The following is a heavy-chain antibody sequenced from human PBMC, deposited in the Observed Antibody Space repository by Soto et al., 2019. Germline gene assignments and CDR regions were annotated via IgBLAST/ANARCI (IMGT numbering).Heavy chain of an antibody. J-gene: IGHJ4*02. V-gene: IGHV3-30-3*01. CDR2: ISYDGSNK. CDR1: GFTFSTYA. CDR3: ARDKSPYSSGWHNRHFDY. Sequence: QVQLVESGGGVVQPGRSLRLSCAASGFTFSTYAMHWDRQAPGKGLEWVAVISYDGSNKYYADSVKGRFTISRDNSKNTLYLQMNSLRAEDTAVYYCARDKSPYSSGWHNRHFDYCGQGTLVTVSS. D-gene: IGHD6-19*01.